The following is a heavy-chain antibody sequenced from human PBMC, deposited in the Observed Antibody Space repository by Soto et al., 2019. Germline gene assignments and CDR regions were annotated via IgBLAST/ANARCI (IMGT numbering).Heavy chain of an antibody. J-gene: IGHJ4*02. D-gene: IGHD6-13*01. Sequence: ASETLSLTCTVSGGSISSYYWSWIRQPPGKGLEWIGYIYYSGSTNYNPSLKSRVTISVDTSKNQFSLKLSSVTAADTAVYYCACSIAAPYYFDYWGQGTLVTVSS. CDR3: ACSIAAPYYFDY. CDR1: GGSISSYY. CDR2: IYYSGST. V-gene: IGHV4-59*01.